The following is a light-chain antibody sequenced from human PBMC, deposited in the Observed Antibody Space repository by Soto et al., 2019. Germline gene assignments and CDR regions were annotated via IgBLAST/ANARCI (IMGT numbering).Light chain of an antibody. V-gene: IGLV2-14*01. Sequence: QSALTQPASVSGSPGQSITISCTGTSSDVGGYNYVSWYQQNPGKAPKLMIYDVNNRPSGVSYRFSGSKSGNTASLTISVLQAEDEADYYCSSYTSSSTRVFGTGTKVTVL. J-gene: IGLJ1*01. CDR3: SSYTSSSTRV. CDR2: DVN. CDR1: SSDVGGYNY.